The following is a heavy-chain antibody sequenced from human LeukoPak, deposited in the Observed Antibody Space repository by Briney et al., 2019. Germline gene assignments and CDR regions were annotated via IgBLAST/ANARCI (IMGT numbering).Heavy chain of an antibody. CDR1: GYTFTSYG. D-gene: IGHD7-27*01. J-gene: IGHJ3*02. Sequence: GASVKVSCKASGYTFTSYGISWVRQAPGQGLEWMGWISAYNGNTNYAQKFQGRVTMTRDTSISAAYMELSRLRSDDTAVYYCAREITLGRSLPFDIWGQGTMVAVSS. V-gene: IGHV1-18*01. CDR3: AREITLGRSLPFDI. CDR2: ISAYNGNT.